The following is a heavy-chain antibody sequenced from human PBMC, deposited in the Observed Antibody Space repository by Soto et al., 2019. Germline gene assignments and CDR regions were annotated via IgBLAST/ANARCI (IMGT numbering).Heavy chain of an antibody. J-gene: IGHJ5*02. V-gene: IGHV4-59*02. CDR2: VYYTGRT. D-gene: IGHD6-13*01. CDR1: GGSVTNYY. CDR3: ARDSSDSWYSPMDP. Sequence: TSETLSLTCTVSGGSVTNYYWSWVRQSPGKGLEWIGYVYYTGRTNYNPSLASRVIVSVDTSKNQFSLKLSSVTAADTAVYYCARDSSDSWYSPMDPWGQGILVTVSS.